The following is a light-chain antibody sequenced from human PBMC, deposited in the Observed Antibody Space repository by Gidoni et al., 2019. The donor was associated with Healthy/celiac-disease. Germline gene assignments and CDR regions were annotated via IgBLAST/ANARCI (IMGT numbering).Light chain of an antibody. J-gene: IGKJ4*01. V-gene: IGKV1-39*01. CDR3: QQSYSTLRLT. CDR2: AAS. CDR1: QSISSL. Sequence: DIQLTQSPSSLSSAVGDRVTITCRPMQSISSLLNGYQQKPGGAPKHLFYAASSLLSGVPSRFCSSGSGTDFTLTIISLLPEDFSTYYCQQSYSTLRLTFGGGTKVEIK.